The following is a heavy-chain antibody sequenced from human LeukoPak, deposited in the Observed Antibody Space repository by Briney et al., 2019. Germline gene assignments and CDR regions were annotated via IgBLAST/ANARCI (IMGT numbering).Heavy chain of an antibody. CDR2: ISAYNGNT. CDR1: GYTFTSYG. CDR3: ARVPSGFHCSGGSCYSGTSRPIDY. J-gene: IGHJ4*02. V-gene: IGHV1-18*01. Sequence: ASVKVSCKASGYTFTSYGISWVRQAPGQGLEWMGWISAYNGNTNYAQKLQGRVTMTTDTSTSTAYMELRSLRSDDTAVYYCARVPSGFHCSGGSCYSGTSRPIDYWGQGTLVTVSS. D-gene: IGHD2-15*01.